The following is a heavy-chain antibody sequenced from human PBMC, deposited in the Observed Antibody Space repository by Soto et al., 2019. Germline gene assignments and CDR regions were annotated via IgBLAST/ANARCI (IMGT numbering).Heavy chain of an antibody. V-gene: IGHV3-30*18. Sequence: QVQVVESGGGVVQPGTSLRLSCVASGFSFKSYGMHWVRQAPGKGLEWVALISNDGSNRYYEDSVKGRFTVSSDNSTNTVSLQMNSLRPEDTALYYCAKAIYDTGVDDYWGQGTHVIVSS. CDR1: GFSFKSYG. CDR3: AKAIYDTGVDDY. CDR2: ISNDGSNR. J-gene: IGHJ4*02. D-gene: IGHD7-27*01.